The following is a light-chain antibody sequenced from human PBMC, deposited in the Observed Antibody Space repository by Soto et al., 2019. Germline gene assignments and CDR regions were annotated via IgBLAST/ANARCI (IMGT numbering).Light chain of an antibody. V-gene: IGKV4-1*01. CDR3: QQYYGNPT. Sequence: DIVMTQSPDSLSVSLGELATINCRSSQRVLYSSNSKNYLAWYQHKPGQPPKLLTYWSSTREYGVPERFSGIGSGTDFTLPISSMQAEDVAVYFCQQYYGNPTFGGGTKVEIK. J-gene: IGKJ4*01. CDR2: WSS. CDR1: QRVLYSSNSKNY.